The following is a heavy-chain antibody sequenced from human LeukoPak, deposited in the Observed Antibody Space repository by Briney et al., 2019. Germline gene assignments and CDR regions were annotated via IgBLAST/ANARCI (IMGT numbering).Heavy chain of an antibody. Sequence: PGGSLRLSCAASGFTFSSYAMSWVRQAPGKGLEWVANIKQDGSEKYYVDSVKGRFTISRDNAKNSLYLQMNSLRAKDTAVYYCARDRQASGANYYDSSGYSDYWGQGTLVTVSS. CDR1: GFTFSSYA. CDR2: IKQDGSEK. CDR3: ARDRQASGANYYDSSGYSDY. J-gene: IGHJ4*02. V-gene: IGHV3-7*01. D-gene: IGHD3-22*01.